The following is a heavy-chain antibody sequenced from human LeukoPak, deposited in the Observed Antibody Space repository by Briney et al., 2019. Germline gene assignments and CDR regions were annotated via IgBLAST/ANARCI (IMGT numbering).Heavy chain of an antibody. D-gene: IGHD3-3*01. CDR1: GGSFSDYY. CDR2: INLRGST. V-gene: IGHV4-34*01. J-gene: IGHJ4*02. Sequence: SETLSLTCAVYGGSFSDYYWNWIRQSTGKGLEWIGEINLRGSTTYNPSLKSRVTISLDASKSQLSLKLSSVTAADTAVYYCARDVAYDFWSGYRFDYWGQGTLVTVSS. CDR3: ARDVAYDFWSGYRFDY.